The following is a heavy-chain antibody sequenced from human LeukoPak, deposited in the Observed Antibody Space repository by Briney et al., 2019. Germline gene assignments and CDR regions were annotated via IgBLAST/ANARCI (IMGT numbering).Heavy chain of an antibody. CDR2: IRGSGGTT. D-gene: IGHD4-17*01. Sequence: GGSLRLSCVGSRFTFTTYAMTWVRQPPGKGLEWVSSIRGSGGTTLYADSVKGRFTISRDNSKNTLFLQMNSLRAEDTAVYYCATDPNGDYFGAFDNWGQGTMVTVSS. CDR3: ATDPNGDYFGAFDN. CDR1: RFTFTTYA. V-gene: IGHV3-23*01. J-gene: IGHJ3*02.